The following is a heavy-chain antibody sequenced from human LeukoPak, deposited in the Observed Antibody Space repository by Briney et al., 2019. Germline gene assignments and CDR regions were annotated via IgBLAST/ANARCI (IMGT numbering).Heavy chain of an antibody. D-gene: IGHD2-2*01. CDR3: ARDRRDIVVAGRGYYYYGMDV. CDR2: ISYDGSNK. CDR1: GFLFSSYA. Sequence: PGRSLRLPCAASGFLFSSYAMHWLRHATGKALEWVADISYDGSNKYYADSVKGRFTISRDNSKNTLYLQMNSLRAEDTAVYYCARDRRDIVVAGRGYYYYGMDVWGKGTTVTVSS. V-gene: IGHV3-30*04. J-gene: IGHJ6*04.